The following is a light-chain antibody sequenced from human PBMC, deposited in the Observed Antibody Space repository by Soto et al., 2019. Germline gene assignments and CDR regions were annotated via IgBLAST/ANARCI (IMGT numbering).Light chain of an antibody. CDR2: GVS. Sequence: QSALTQPASVSGSPGPSITISCTGTSSDVGGYDYVSWYQQHPGKAPKLMIYGVSNRPSGVSNRFSGSKSGNTASLTISGLQAEDEADYYCSSYTTSITLVFGGGTKVTVL. J-gene: IGLJ3*02. CDR1: SSDVGGYDY. CDR3: SSYTTSITLV. V-gene: IGLV2-14*03.